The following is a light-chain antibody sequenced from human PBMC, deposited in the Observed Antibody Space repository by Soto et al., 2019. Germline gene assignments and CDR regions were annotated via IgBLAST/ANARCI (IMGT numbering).Light chain of an antibody. CDR1: QGISNC. Sequence: DIQMTQSPSSLSASVRDRVTITCRASQGISNCLAWYQQKPGKVPKVLIYVASALQSGVPSRFSGSGSGRDFTLTTSSLQPVDVATYYCQEYNCGLTFGGGTKVEIK. J-gene: IGKJ4*01. CDR3: QEYNCGLT. V-gene: IGKV1-27*01. CDR2: VAS.